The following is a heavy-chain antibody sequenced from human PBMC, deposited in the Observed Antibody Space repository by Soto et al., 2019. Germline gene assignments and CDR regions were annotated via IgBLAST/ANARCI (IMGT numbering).Heavy chain of an antibody. Sequence: QVQLQESGPGLVKPSQTLSLTCTVSGGSFSSGSYCWSWIRQHPGKGLEWIGYIYYSGSTYYNPSLKRRVTMSADTSKNQFSLKLSSVTAAYTAVYYCAVAMTTVTTYAYWGQGTLVTVSS. V-gene: IGHV4-31*03. CDR3: AVAMTTVTTYAY. D-gene: IGHD4-17*01. CDR1: GGSFSSGSYC. J-gene: IGHJ4*02. CDR2: IYYSGST.